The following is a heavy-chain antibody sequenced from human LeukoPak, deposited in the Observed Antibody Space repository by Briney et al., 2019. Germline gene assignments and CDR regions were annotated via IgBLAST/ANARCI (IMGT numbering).Heavy chain of an antibody. Sequence: GGSLRLSCAASGFTFSSYAMHWVRKAPGKGLEWVAVISYDGSNKYYADSVKGRFTISRDNSKNTLYLQMNSLRAEDTAVYYCARDHDDYGGNSYRRGYYGMDVWGQGTTVTVSS. J-gene: IGHJ6*02. D-gene: IGHD4-23*01. CDR3: ARDHDDYGGNSYRRGYYGMDV. CDR2: ISYDGSNK. CDR1: GFTFSSYA. V-gene: IGHV3-30*04.